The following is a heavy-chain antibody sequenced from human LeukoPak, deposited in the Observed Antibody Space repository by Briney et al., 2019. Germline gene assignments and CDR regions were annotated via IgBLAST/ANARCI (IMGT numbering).Heavy chain of an antibody. J-gene: IGHJ5*02. CDR3: AKSMTREWFDP. D-gene: IGHD4-11*01. CDR1: GGSISSYY. V-gene: IGHV4-59*01. Sequence: PSETLSLTCTVSGGSISSYYWSWIRQPPGKGLEWIGYIYYSGSTNYNPSLKSRVTISVDTSKNQFPLKLSSVTAADTAVYYCAKSMTREWFDPWGQGTLVTVSS. CDR2: IYYSGST.